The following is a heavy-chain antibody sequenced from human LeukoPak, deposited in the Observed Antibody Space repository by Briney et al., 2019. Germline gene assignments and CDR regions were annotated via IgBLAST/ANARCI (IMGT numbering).Heavy chain of an antibody. V-gene: IGHV3-48*03. CDR1: GFTFSSYE. CDR3: AKRERFIVATSP. Sequence: PGGSLRLSCAASGFTFSSYEMNWVRQAPGKGLEWVSYISDSGSTIHYADSVKGRFTISRDNSKNTVYLQMNSLRAEDTAVYYCAKRERFIVATSPWGQGTLVTVSS. CDR2: ISDSGSTI. J-gene: IGHJ4*02. D-gene: IGHD5-12*01.